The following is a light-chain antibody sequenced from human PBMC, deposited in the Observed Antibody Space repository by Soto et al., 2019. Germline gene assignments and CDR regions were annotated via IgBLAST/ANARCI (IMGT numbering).Light chain of an antibody. CDR2: AAS. CDR3: LQYYSYPGT. J-gene: IGKJ3*01. Sequence: AIRMTQSPSSLSASTGDRVTITCRASQGISSYLAWYQQKPGKAPKLLIYAASTLQSGVPSRFSGSGSGTDFTLTISCLQSEDFATYYCLQYYSYPGTFGPGTKVDI. CDR1: QGISSY. V-gene: IGKV1-8*01.